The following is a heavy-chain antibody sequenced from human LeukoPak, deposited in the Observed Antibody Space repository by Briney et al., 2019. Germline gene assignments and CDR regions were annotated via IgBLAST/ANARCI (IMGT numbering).Heavy chain of an antibody. CDR2: ISANGGDT. CDR3: AKGRTLVGGSTRSYDY. Sequence: GGSLRLSCAASGSTFTSYSMSWVRQAPGKGLEWVSVISANGGDTFYADSVKGRFTISRDNYKNTLYLQMNSLRVEDTAVYYCAKGRTLVGGSTRSYDYWGQGTLVTVSS. CDR1: GSTFTSYS. J-gene: IGHJ4*02. D-gene: IGHD1-26*01. V-gene: IGHV3-23*01.